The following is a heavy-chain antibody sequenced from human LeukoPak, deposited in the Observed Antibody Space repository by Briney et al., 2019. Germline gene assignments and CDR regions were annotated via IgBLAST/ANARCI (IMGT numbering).Heavy chain of an antibody. D-gene: IGHD2-15*01. CDR3: ARFGGYCSGGSCYSFDY. CDR2: INYSGST. CDR1: GGSISSGDYY. Sequence: PLETLSLTGTVSGGSISSGDYYWSWIRQPPGKGLEWIGYINYSGSTYYNPSLKSRVTISVDTSKNQFSLKLSSVTAADTAVYYCARFGGYCSGGSCYSFDYWGQGTLVTVSS. V-gene: IGHV4-30-4*01. J-gene: IGHJ4*02.